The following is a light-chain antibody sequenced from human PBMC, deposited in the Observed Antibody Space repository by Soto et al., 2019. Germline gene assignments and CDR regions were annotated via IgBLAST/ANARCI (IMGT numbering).Light chain of an antibody. CDR1: QGISSA. V-gene: IGKV1-13*02. Sequence: AIQLTQSPSSLSASVGDRVTITCRASQGISSAFAWYQQKPGKVPKLLIYDASSLESGVPSRFTGSGSGTDFTLTISSLQPEDFATYYCQQSDTYPLTFGQGTRLEIK. CDR2: DAS. CDR3: QQSDTYPLT. J-gene: IGKJ5*01.